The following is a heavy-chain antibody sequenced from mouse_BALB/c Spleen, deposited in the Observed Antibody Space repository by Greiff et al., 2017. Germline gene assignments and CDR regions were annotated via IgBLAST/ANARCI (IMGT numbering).Heavy chain of an antibody. CDR1: GFTFSDYY. CDR3: ARDYYRYDGAMDY. CDR2: ISDGGSYT. V-gene: IGHV5-4*02. D-gene: IGHD2-14*01. Sequence: EVKLVEYGGGLVKPGGSLKLSCAASGFTFSDYYMYWVRQTPEKRLEWVATISDGGSYTYYPDSVKGRFTISRDNAKNNLYLQMSSLKSEDTAMYYCARDYYRYDGAMDYWGQGTSVTVSS. J-gene: IGHJ4*01.